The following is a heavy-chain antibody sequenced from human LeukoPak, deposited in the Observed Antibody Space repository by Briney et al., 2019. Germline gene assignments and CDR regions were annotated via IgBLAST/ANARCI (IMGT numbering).Heavy chain of an antibody. J-gene: IGHJ4*02. Sequence: GGSLRLSCAASGFTFSSYEMNWVRQAPGKGLEWVSYISSNGSTIYYADSVKGRFTISRDNAKNSLFLQMNSLSAEDTAVYYCARGRYNYGYIFDYWGQGTLVTVSS. CDR3: ARGRYNYGYIFDY. V-gene: IGHV3-48*03. CDR2: ISSNGSTI. CDR1: GFTFSSYE. D-gene: IGHD5-18*01.